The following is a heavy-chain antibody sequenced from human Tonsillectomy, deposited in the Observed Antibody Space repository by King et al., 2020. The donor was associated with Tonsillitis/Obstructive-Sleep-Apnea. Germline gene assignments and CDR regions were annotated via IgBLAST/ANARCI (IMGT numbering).Heavy chain of an antibody. J-gene: IGHJ6*03. CDR2: IYSGGST. Sequence: QLVQSGGGLVQPGGSLRLSCAASGFTVSSNYMSWVRQAPGKGLEWVSVIYSGGSTYYADSVKGRFTISRDNSKNTLYLQMNSLRAEDTAVYYCARDYRDYDILTGYPSYYYYMDVWGKGTTVTVSS. CDR1: GFTVSSNY. CDR3: ARDYRDYDILTGYPSYYYYMDV. D-gene: IGHD3-9*01. V-gene: IGHV3-66*01.